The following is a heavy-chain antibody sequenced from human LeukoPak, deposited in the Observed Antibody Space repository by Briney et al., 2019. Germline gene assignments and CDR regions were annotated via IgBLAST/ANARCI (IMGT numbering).Heavy chain of an antibody. CDR1: GFTVSSYA. CDR3: ARQMQSHGNFDS. CDR2: LGIAGDT. Sequence: PGGSLRLSCAASGFTVSSYAMHWVRQPIGKGLEWVSALGIAGDTFYPGSVKGRFTISRENARNSLYLQMNSLRAEVTAMYYCARQMQSHGNFDSWGQGTLVTVSS. V-gene: IGHV3-13*01. D-gene: IGHD1-26*01. J-gene: IGHJ4*02.